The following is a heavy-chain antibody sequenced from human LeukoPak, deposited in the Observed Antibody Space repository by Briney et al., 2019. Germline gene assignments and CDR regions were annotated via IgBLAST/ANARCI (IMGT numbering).Heavy chain of an antibody. CDR1: GGSFSSSSFY. D-gene: IGHD3-10*01. V-gene: IGHV4-39*01. J-gene: IGHJ4*02. Sequence: SETLSLTCTVSGGSFSSSSFYWAWVHQPPGKGLEWVGTIYYSESSYYNPCSHVRVTISVDTDNIQFSLKVRSVTAADTAVYYWGKQFIPDYGSAISFEYWRQGILVTVSS. CDR2: IYYSESS. CDR3: GKQFIPDYGSAISFEY.